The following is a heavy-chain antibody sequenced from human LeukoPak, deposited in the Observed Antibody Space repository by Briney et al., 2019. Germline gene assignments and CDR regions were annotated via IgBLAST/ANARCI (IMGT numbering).Heavy chain of an antibody. Sequence: PGGSLRLSCAASGFTFSSYSMNWVRQAPGKGLEWVASITNSSSYIYYADSVKGRFNISRDKANNSRYLHMNSLRAEDTAVDYCARANDYVWGRYRYPYYYYYYGMDVWGQGTTVTVSS. V-gene: IGHV3-21*01. J-gene: IGHJ6*02. D-gene: IGHD3-16*02. CDR1: GFTFSSYS. CDR3: ARANDYVWGRYRYPYYYYYYGMDV. CDR2: ITNSSSYI.